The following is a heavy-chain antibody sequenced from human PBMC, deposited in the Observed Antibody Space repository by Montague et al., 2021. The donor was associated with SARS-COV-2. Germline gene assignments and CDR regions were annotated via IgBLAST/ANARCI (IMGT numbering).Heavy chain of an antibody. J-gene: IGHJ6*02. V-gene: IGHV4-34*01. D-gene: IGHD2-2*01. CDR1: GGSFSGYY. CDR3: TREGYQVLWSDYYYYGMDV. CDR2: IKLMETT. Sequence: SETLSLTCAVYGGSFSGYYWSWIRQPPGKGLEWIGEIKLMETTNYNPPLRSRVTISVDTSKNQSSLKLSSVTAADTAVYYCTREGYQVLWSDYYYYGMDVWGQGTTVTVSS.